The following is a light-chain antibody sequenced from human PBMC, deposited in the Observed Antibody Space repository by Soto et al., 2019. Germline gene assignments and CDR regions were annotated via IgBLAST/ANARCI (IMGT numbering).Light chain of an antibody. CDR3: SSYTSSSTLYG. V-gene: IGLV2-14*01. Sequence: QSALTQPASVSGSPGQSITISCTETSSDVGGYNYVSWYQQHPGKAPKLMIYDVSNRPSGVSNRFSGSKSGNTASLTISGLQAEDEADYYCSSYTSSSTLYGFGTGTKVTVL. CDR1: SSDVGGYNY. J-gene: IGLJ1*01. CDR2: DVS.